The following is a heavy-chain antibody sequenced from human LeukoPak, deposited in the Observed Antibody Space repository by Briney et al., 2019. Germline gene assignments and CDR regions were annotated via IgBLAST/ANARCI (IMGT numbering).Heavy chain of an antibody. CDR2: ISYDGSNK. J-gene: IGHJ6*02. V-gene: IGHV3-30*18. Sequence: PAKSLRLSCAASGLTFSSYGMHWVGQAPGQGLAWVAVISYDGSNKYYADSVKGRFTISRDHSKNTLYLQMNSLRAEDTAVYYCAKVSIAVGQSYYYGMDVWGQGTTVTVSS. CDR3: AKVSIAVGQSYYYGMDV. D-gene: IGHD6-19*01. CDR1: GLTFSSYG.